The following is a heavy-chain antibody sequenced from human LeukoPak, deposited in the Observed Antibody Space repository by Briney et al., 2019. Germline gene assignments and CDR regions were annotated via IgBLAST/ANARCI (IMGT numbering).Heavy chain of an antibody. J-gene: IGHJ4*02. V-gene: IGHV3-30-3*01. D-gene: IGHD3-10*01. CDR1: GFTFSSYA. Sequence: GGSLRLSCAASGFTFSSYAMHWVRQAPGKGLEWVAVISYDGSNKYYADSVKGRFTISRDNSKNTLYLQTNSLRAEDTAVYYCARSEYYYGSASYRGWGQGTLVTVSS. CDR3: ARSEYYYGSASYRG. CDR2: ISYDGSNK.